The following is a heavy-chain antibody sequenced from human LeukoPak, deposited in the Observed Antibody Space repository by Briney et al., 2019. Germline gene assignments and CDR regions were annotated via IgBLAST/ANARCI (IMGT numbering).Heavy chain of an antibody. CDR2: VSGSGGST. CDR3: AKDRTTTGLLLAGLIDY. J-gene: IGHJ4*02. D-gene: IGHD2/OR15-2a*01. Sequence: PGGSLRLSCAASGFTFSSYAMTWVRQAPGKVLDWVSAVSGSGGSTYYADSVKGRFTISRDNSKNTLYLQMNSLRAEDTAIYYCAKDRTTTGLLLAGLIDYWGQGTLVTVSS. CDR1: GFTFSSYA. V-gene: IGHV3-23*01.